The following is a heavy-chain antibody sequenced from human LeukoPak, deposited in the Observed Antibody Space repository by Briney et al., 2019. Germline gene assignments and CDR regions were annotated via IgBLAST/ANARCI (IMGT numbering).Heavy chain of an antibody. CDR3: ARRSGRDHYGMDV. CDR1: GGSISSSSYY. Sequence: SETLSLTCTVSGGSISSSSYYWGWIRQPPGTGLEWIGSIYYSGSTYYNPSLKSRVTISVDTSKNQFSLKPSSVTAADTAVYYCARRSGRDHYGMDVWGQGTTVTVSS. J-gene: IGHJ6*02. CDR2: IYYSGST. V-gene: IGHV4-39*01. D-gene: IGHD2-15*01.